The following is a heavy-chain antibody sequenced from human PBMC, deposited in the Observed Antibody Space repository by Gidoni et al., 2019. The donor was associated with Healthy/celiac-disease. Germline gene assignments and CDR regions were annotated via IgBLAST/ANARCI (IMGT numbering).Heavy chain of an antibody. CDR3: AVVYCSGGSCYSSDY. Sequence: EVQLVEPGGGLVQPGGSLRLSCAASGFTFSSYSMNWVRQAPGKGLEWVSYISSSSSTIYYADSVKGRFTISRDNAKNSLYLQMNSLRDEDTAVYYCAVVYCSGGSCYSSDYWGQGTLVTVSS. CDR1: GFTFSSYS. D-gene: IGHD2-15*01. CDR2: ISSSSSTI. J-gene: IGHJ4*02. V-gene: IGHV3-48*02.